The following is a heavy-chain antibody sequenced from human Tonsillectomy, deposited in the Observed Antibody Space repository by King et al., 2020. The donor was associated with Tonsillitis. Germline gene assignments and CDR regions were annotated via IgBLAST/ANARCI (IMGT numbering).Heavy chain of an antibody. CDR2: ISYDGSNK. CDR1: GFTFSSYG. V-gene: IGHV3-30*18. CDR3: AKDQRRRTIHGRQVWSQYGMDV. Sequence: VQLVESGGGVVQPGRSLRLSCAASGFTFSSYGMHWVRQAPGKGLEWVAVISYDGSNKYYADSVKGRFTISRDNSKHTLYLQMNSLRAEDTAVYYCAKDQRRRTIHGRQVWSQYGMDVWGQGTTVTVSS. D-gene: IGHD3-3*01. J-gene: IGHJ6*02.